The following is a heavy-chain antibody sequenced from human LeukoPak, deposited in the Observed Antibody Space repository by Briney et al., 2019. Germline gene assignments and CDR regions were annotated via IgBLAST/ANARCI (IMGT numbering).Heavy chain of an antibody. CDR3: ARRVRDIVVVVAATANVYFDY. J-gene: IGHJ4*02. CDR1: GGSLSSYY. Sequence: SETLSLTCTVSGGSLSSYYWSWIRQPPGKGLEWIGYIYYSGSTNYNPSLKSRVTISVDTSKNQFSLKLSSVTAADTAVYYCARRVRDIVVVVAATANVYFDYWGQGTLVTVSS. D-gene: IGHD2-15*01. V-gene: IGHV4-59*08. CDR2: IYYSGST.